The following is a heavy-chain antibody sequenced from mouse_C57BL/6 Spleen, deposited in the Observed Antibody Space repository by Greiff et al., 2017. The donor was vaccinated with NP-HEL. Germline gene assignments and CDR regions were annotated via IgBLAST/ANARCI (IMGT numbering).Heavy chain of an antibody. CDR1: GYAFSSSW. J-gene: IGHJ4*01. Sequence: VQLQQSGPELVKPGASVKLSCKASGYAFSSSWMNWVKQRPGKGLEWIGRIYPGDGDTNYNGKFKGKATLTADKSSSTAYMQLSSLTSEDSAVYFCARDYGSSYVDAMDYWGQGTSVTVSS. D-gene: IGHD1-1*01. CDR3: ARDYGSSYVDAMDY. V-gene: IGHV1-82*01. CDR2: IYPGDGDT.